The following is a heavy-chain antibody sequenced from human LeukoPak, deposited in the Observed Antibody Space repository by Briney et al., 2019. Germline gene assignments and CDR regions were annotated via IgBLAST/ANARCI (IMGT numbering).Heavy chain of an antibody. D-gene: IGHD2-15*01. V-gene: IGHV1-69*05. CDR3: ARDFGCSGGSCEFDP. J-gene: IGHJ5*02. Sequence: ASVKVSCKTSGGTFSSYAISWVRQAPGQGLEWMGRIIPIFGTANYAQKFQGRVTITTDESTSTAYMELSSLRSEDTAVYYCARDFGCSGGSCEFDPWGQGTLVTVPS. CDR2: IIPIFGTA. CDR1: GGTFSSYA.